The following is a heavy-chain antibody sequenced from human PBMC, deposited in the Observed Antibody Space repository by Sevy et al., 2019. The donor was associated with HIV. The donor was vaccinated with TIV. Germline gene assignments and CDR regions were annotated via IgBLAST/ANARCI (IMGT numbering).Heavy chain of an antibody. V-gene: IGHV4-39*01. J-gene: IGHJ6*02. CDR1: GGFVTSTSYY. D-gene: IGHD2-2*01. Sequence: SETLSLTCTVSGGFVTSTSYYWAWIHQSPGKGLEWIGSIYNSGSTYYNPSLKSRVTISVHTSKNQFSLKLSSVTAADTAVYYCARRYCSSTSCYVPGYYGMDVWGQGTTVTVSS. CDR2: IYNSGST. CDR3: ARRYCSSTSCYVPGYYGMDV.